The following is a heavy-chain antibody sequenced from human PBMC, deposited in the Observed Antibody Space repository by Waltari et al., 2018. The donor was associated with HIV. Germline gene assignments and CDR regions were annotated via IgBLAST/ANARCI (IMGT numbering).Heavy chain of an antibody. CDR3: ARAYLGAAYYFDF. CDR1: GYTCTAYY. J-gene: IGHJ4*02. D-gene: IGHD2-15*01. V-gene: IGHV1-2*04. CDR2: INPNSGGT. Sequence: QVQLVQSGAEVRKPGASVKVSCRASGYTCTAYYLHGVRQAPGQGLEWMGWINPNSGGTNYAQKFQGWVTMTRDTSISTAYMELSGLKSDDTALYYCARAYLGAAYYFDFWGQGTLVTVSS.